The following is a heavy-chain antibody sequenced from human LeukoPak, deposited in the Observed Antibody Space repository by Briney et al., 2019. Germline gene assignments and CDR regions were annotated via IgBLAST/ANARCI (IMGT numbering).Heavy chain of an antibody. J-gene: IGHJ6*02. CDR2: ISSSSTYI. CDR1: GFTFSSYT. CDR3: ARPGYCSGTTCYSYNYYGMDV. D-gene: IGHD2-2*01. V-gene: IGHV3-21*01. Sequence: GGSLRLSCAASGFTFSSYTMNRVRQAPGKGLEWVSSISSSSTYIYYAESVKGRFTISRDNAKNSLYLQMNSLRAEDTAVYYCARPGYCSGTTCYSYNYYGMDVWGQGTTATVSS.